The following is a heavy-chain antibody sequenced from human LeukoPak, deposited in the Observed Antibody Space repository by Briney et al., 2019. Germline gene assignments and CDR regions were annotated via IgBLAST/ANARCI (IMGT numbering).Heavy chain of an antibody. J-gene: IGHJ4*02. CDR1: GFTFSSNW. D-gene: IGHD2-21*02. Sequence: GGSLRLSCAASGFTFSSNWMSWFRQAPGKGLEWVANIKQDGSEKYYVDSVKGRFTISRDNAKNSLYLQMNSLRAEDTAVYYCARDGDGYGSACFDYWGQGTLVTVSS. V-gene: IGHV3-7*01. CDR3: ARDGDGYGSACFDY. CDR2: IKQDGSEK.